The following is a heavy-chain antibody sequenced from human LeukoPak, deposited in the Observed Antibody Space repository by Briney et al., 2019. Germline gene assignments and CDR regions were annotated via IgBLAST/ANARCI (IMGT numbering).Heavy chain of an antibody. J-gene: IGHJ5*02. CDR2: IYHGGST. V-gene: IGHV4-38-2*02. CDR1: GYSISGGYY. Sequence: SETLSLTCTVSGYSISGGYYRGWIRQPPGKGLEWIGGIYHGGSTYYNPSLKSRVTISVDTSKNQFSLKLSSVTAADTAVYYCARDRRITMVRGVKQEKYNWFDPWGQGTLVTVSS. CDR3: ARDRRITMVRGVKQEKYNWFDP. D-gene: IGHD3-10*01.